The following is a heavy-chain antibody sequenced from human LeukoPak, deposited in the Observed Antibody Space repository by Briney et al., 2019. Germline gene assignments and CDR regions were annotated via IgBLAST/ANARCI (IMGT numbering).Heavy chain of an antibody. D-gene: IGHD3-10*01. Sequence: PSETLSLTCTVSGGSISSSSYYWGWIRQPPGKGLEWIGSIYYSGSTYYNPSLKSRVTISVDTSKNQFSLKLSSVTAADTAVYYCARRVKYGSGTYGAFDYWGQGTLVTVSS. J-gene: IGHJ4*02. V-gene: IGHV4-39*07. CDR1: GGSISSSSYY. CDR2: IYYSGST. CDR3: ARRVKYGSGTYGAFDY.